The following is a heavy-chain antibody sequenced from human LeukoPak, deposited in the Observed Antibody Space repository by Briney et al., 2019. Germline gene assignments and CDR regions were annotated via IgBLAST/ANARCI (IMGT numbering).Heavy chain of an antibody. CDR3: VRGNDYGGPHY. Sequence: GGSLRLSCAVSGFTFSSYWMHWVRQAPGKGLVWVSRIDRDGSRINYADSVRGRFTISRDNGKNTLFLQMNSPRAEDAAVYYCVRGNDYGGPHYWGQGTLVTVSS. J-gene: IGHJ4*02. CDR2: IDRDGSRI. D-gene: IGHD4-23*01. CDR1: GFTFSSYW. V-gene: IGHV3-74*01.